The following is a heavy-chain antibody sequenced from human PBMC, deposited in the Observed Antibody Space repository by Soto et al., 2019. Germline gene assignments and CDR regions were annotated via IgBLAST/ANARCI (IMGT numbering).Heavy chain of an antibody. CDR1: GYTFTSYG. Sequence: GASVKVSCKASGYTFTSYGISWVRQAPGQGLEWMGWISAYNGNTNYAQKLQGRVTMTTDTSTSTAYMELRSLRSDDTAVYYCARACGTSCPEGEVYDYWGQGTLVTVSS. J-gene: IGHJ4*02. CDR3: ARACGTSCPEGEVYDY. V-gene: IGHV1-18*01. D-gene: IGHD2-2*01. CDR2: ISAYNGNT.